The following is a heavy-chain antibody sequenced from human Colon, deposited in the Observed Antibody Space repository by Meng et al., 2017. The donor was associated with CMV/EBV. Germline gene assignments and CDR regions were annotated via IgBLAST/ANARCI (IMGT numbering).Heavy chain of an antibody. CDR2: ISSSSTI. Sequence: GGSLRLSCAASGFTFSSYSMNWVRQAPGKGLEWVSYISSSSTIYYADSVKGRFTISRDNAKNSLYLQMNSLRAEDTAVYYCARDLALVVPAAIRRSYYYYGMDVWGQGTTVTVSS. J-gene: IGHJ6*02. D-gene: IGHD2-2*02. V-gene: IGHV3-48*04. CDR3: ARDLALVVPAAIRRSYYYYGMDV. CDR1: GFTFSSYS.